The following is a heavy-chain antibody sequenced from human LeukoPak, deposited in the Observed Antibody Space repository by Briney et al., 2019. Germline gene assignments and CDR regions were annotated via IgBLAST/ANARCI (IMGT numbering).Heavy chain of an antibody. J-gene: IGHJ4*02. V-gene: IGHV1-18*01. CDR1: GYTFTNYG. CDR2: ISTYNAKT. Sequence: GAAVKVSCKASGYTFTNYGISWVRQAPGQGLEWMGWISTYNAKTNSAQRLQGRFTMTADTSTDTAYMELRSLTSDDTAVFYCARDLVSLLYGSGIDYWGQGTQVTVSA. CDR3: ARDLVSLLYGSGIDY. D-gene: IGHD3-10*01.